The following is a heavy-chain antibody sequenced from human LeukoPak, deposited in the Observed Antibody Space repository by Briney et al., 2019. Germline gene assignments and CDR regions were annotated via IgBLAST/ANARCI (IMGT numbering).Heavy chain of an antibody. CDR3: ATYSSSSGVDH. CDR2: IFPGDSDT. J-gene: IGHJ4*02. Sequence: GESLKISCKGSGYSFTTYWIGWVRQMPGKGLEWMGIIFPGDSDTRYSPSFQGQVTISADKSNTTAYLQWSSLKASDTAIYYCATYSSSSGVDHWGQGTLVTVSS. V-gene: IGHV5-51*01. D-gene: IGHD6-6*01. CDR1: GYSFTTYW.